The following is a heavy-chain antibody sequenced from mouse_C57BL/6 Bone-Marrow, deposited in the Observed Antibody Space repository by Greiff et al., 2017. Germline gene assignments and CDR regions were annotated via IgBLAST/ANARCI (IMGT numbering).Heavy chain of an antibody. Sequence: QVQLQQPGAELVKPGASVKMSCKASGYTFTSYWITWVKQRPGQGLEWIGDIYPGSGSTNYNEKFKSKATLTVDKSSSTAYMQLRRLTSEGSAVYYCARLVSSIYYGNEDFDYGGQGTTLTVSS. V-gene: IGHV1-55*01. CDR1: GYTFTSYW. D-gene: IGHD2-1*01. CDR3: ARLVSSIYYGNEDFDY. CDR2: IYPGSGST. J-gene: IGHJ2*01.